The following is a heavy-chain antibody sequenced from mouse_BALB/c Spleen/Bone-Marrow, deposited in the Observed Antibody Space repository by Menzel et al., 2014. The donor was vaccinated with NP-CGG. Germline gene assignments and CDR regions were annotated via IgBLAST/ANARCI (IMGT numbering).Heavy chain of an antibody. Sequence: VQLVESVGGLVTPGGSLQLSWAASGFTFSSYAMSWVRQTPEKRLEWVATISSGGSYTYYPDSVKGRFTISRDNAKNTLYLQMSSLRSEDTAMYYCARHGITRLLDYWGQGTTLTASS. CDR1: GFTFSSYA. D-gene: IGHD2-4*01. CDR2: ISSGGSYT. V-gene: IGHV5-9-3*01. J-gene: IGHJ2*01. CDR3: ARHGITRLLDY.